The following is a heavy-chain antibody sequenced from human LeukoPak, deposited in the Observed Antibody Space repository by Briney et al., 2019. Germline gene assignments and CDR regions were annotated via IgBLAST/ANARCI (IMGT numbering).Heavy chain of an antibody. J-gene: IGHJ4*02. CDR2: IYPGDSDT. CDR3: ATALRGRSSGYGWFFDY. CDR1: GYSFTSYW. V-gene: IGHV5-51*01. D-gene: IGHD3-22*01. Sequence: PGESLKISCKGSGYSFTSYWIGWVRQMPGKGLEWMGIIYPGDSDTRYSPSFQGQVTISADKSISTAYLQWSSLRSEDTAVYYCATALRGRSSGYGWFFDYWGQGTLVTVSS.